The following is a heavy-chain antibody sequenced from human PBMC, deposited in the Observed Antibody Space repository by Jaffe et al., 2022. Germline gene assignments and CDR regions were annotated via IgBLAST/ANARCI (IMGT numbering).Heavy chain of an antibody. CDR1: GFTFSSYA. CDR2: ISSSGGST. J-gene: IGHJ3*02. D-gene: IGHD3-10*01. CDR3: AKMVFYYGSGSYHGDAFDI. V-gene: IGHV3-23*01. Sequence: EVQLLESGGGLVQPGGSLRLSCAASGFTFSSYAMSWVRQAPGKGLEWVSAISSSGGSTYYADSVKGRFTISRDNSKNTLYLQMNSLRAEDTAVYYCAKMVFYYGSGSYHGDAFDIWGQGTMVTVSS.